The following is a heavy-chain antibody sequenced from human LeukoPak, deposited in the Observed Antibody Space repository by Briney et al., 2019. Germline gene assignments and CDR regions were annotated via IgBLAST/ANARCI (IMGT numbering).Heavy chain of an antibody. J-gene: IGHJ4*02. CDR3: TRAPPGSGWLVDN. CDR1: GFTFSSYD. D-gene: IGHD6-19*01. V-gene: IGHV3-13*04. Sequence: PVRSLRLSCAASGFTFSSYDMLWVRQATGKGLEWVSAINTAADTFYSGSVRCRFTRSRENAKNSFYLRMNSLRAGDTAVYYCTRAPPGSGWLVDNWGQGTLVTVSS. CDR2: INTAADT.